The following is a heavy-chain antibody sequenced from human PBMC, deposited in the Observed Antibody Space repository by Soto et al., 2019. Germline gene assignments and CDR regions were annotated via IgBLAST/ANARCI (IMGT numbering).Heavy chain of an antibody. Sequence: SETLSLTCTVSGGSISSSSYYWGWIRQPPGKGLEWIGSIYYSGSTYYNPSLKSRVTISVDTSKNQFSLKLSSVTAADTAVYYCARQYGYCSGGRCYYFPVWLYWGQGTLVTVSS. CDR3: ARQYGYCSGGRCYYFPVWLY. D-gene: IGHD2-15*01. CDR2: IYYSGST. J-gene: IGHJ4*02. V-gene: IGHV4-39*01. CDR1: GGSISSSSYY.